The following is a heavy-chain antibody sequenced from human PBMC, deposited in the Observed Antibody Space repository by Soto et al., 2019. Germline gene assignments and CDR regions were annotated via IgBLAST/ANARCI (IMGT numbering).Heavy chain of an antibody. J-gene: IGHJ4*02. D-gene: IGHD2-2*01. CDR1: GFTFSTYE. CDR3: VRDTMRASAAASLDY. V-gene: IGHV3-48*03. Sequence: PGGSLRLSCAASGFTFSTYEFNWVRQAPGRGLEWISYISVSGNIIKYAESVKGRFTISRDNAENSLHLHMNNLRVDDTALYFCVRDTMRASAAASLDYWGQGTRVTVSS. CDR2: ISVSGNII.